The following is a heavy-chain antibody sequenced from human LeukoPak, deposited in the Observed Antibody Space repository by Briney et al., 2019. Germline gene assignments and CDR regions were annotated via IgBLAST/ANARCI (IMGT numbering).Heavy chain of an antibody. D-gene: IGHD5-24*01. CDR2: IVPKFGTT. Sequence: ASVKVSGKASGGTFRSYGISWVRQAPGQGLEWMGGIVPKFGTTNYALKFQGRFTITADESTGTAYMVLDRLTFEDTALYFCARGVRIEMWGAYFDAWG. V-gene: IGHV1-69*01. CDR1: GGTFRSYG. J-gene: IGHJ3*01. CDR3: ARGVRIEMWGAYFDA.